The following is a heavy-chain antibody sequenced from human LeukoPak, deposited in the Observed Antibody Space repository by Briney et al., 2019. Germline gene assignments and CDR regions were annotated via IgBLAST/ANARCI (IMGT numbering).Heavy chain of an antibody. J-gene: IGHJ4*02. CDR3: AKLSSGYSSGWYYFDY. V-gene: IGHV1-2*02. CDR2: INPNSGGT. D-gene: IGHD6-19*01. CDR1: GYTFTGYY. Sequence: ASVKVSCKASGYTFTGYYMHWVRQAPGQGREWMGWINPNSGGTNYAQKFQGRVTMTRDTSISTAYMELSRLRSDDTAVYYCAKLSSGYSSGWYYFDYWGQGTLVTVSS.